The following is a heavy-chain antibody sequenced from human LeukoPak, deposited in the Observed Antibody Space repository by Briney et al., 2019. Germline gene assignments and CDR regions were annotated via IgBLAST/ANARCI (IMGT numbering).Heavy chain of an antibody. CDR1: GGSISSSSYY. V-gene: IGHV4-39*07. Sequence: PSQTLSLTCTVSGGSISSSSYYWGWIRQPPGKGLEWIGSIYYSGSTYYNPSLKSRVTISVDTSKNQFSLKLSSVTAADTAVYYCARDRKYYDILTGYLGRGMDVWGQGTTVTVSS. CDR3: ARDRKYYDILTGYLGRGMDV. D-gene: IGHD3-9*01. CDR2: IYYSGST. J-gene: IGHJ6*02.